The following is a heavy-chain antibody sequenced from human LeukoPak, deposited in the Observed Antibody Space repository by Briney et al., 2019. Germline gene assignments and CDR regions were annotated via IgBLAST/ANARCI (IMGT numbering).Heavy chain of an antibody. CDR2: IESDGSDR. CDR1: GFTFSQYY. J-gene: IGHJ1*01. D-gene: IGHD3-10*01. V-gene: IGHV3-7*01. CDR3: TFLVREPQH. Sequence: PGESLKISCAVSGFTFSQYYMGWVRQAPGKGLEWVAIIESDGSDRKYVDSVKGRFTISRDNAKNSLYLQMGSLTAEDTAIYFCTFLVREPQHWGRGTLVTVSS.